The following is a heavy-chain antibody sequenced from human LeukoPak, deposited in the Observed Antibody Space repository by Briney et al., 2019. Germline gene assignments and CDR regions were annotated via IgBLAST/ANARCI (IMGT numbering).Heavy chain of an antibody. CDR1: GFTVSSNY. Sequence: GGSLRLSCAASGFTVSSNYMSWVRQAPGKGLEWVSVIYSGGSTYYADSVKGRFTISRDNSKNTLCLQMNSLRAEDTAVYYCARAYDSSGYPDWGQGTLVTVSS. CDR2: IYSGGST. CDR3: ARAYDSSGYPD. V-gene: IGHV3-53*01. J-gene: IGHJ4*02. D-gene: IGHD3-22*01.